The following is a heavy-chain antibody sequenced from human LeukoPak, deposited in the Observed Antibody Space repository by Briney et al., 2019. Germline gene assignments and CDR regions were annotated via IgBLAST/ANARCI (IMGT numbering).Heavy chain of an antibody. J-gene: IGHJ4*02. CDR1: GGSIGSGGYY. D-gene: IGHD4-17*01. CDR3: ARGPEDDTVSHFDY. V-gene: IGHV4-31*03. Sequence: PSETLSLTCTVSGGSIGSGGYYWSWIRQHPGKGLEWIGYLYYSGSTYYNPSLKSRVTISVDTSKNQFSLKLSSVTAADTAVYYCARGPEDDTVSHFDYWGQGTLVTVS. CDR2: LYYSGST.